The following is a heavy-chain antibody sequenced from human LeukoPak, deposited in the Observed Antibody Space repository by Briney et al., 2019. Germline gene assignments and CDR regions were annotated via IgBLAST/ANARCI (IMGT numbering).Heavy chain of an antibody. D-gene: IGHD3/OR15-3a*01. J-gene: IGHJ4*02. Sequence: GESXRLSCAVSGVTFSNYWXXXXXXAXGXXXXXXXCIXXXXXSTNYAXXXXXXXXXYRXNAKNTLYLHMNMLXADDTALYYCARPMISVMSLGADFWGQGSLVTVSS. CDR2: IXXXXXST. V-gene: IGHV3-74*01. CDR3: ARPMISVMSLGADF. CDR1: GVTFSNYW.